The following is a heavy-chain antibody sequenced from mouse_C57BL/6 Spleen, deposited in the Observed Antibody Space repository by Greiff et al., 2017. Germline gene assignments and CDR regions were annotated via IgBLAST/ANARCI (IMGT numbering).Heavy chain of an antibody. D-gene: IGHD1-1*01. CDR1: GFTFSDYY. CDR2: INYDGSST. CDR3: ARDRGYYYGSSLGAY. V-gene: IGHV5-16*01. J-gene: IGHJ3*01. Sequence: EVMLVESEGGLVQPGSSMKLSCTASGFTFSDYYMAWVRQVPEKGLEWVANINYDGSSTYYLDSLKSRFIISRDNAKNILYLQMSSLKSEDTATYYCARDRGYYYGSSLGAYWGQGTLVTVSA.